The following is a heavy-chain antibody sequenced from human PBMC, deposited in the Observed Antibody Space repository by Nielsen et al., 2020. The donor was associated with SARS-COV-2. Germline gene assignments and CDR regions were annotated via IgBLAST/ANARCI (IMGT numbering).Heavy chain of an antibody. CDR3: ASGLANDFWSGYSFDY. CDR2: ISSSSSTI. Sequence: GVLKISCAASGFPFSSYSMNWVRQAPGKGLEWVSYISSSSSTIYYADSVKGRFTISRDNAKNSLYLQMNSLRAEDTAVYYCASGLANDFWSGYSFDYWGQGTLVTVSS. CDR1: GFPFSSYS. V-gene: IGHV3-48*04. J-gene: IGHJ4*02. D-gene: IGHD3-3*01.